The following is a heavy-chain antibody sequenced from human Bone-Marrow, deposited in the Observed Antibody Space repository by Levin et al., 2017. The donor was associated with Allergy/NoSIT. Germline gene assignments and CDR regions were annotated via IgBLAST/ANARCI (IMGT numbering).Heavy chain of an antibody. CDR2: MYHSGTT. D-gene: IGHD3-3*01. CDR1: GDSITRSSFY. V-gene: IGHV4-39*01. CDR3: ARHYFDCFSGRLRDCFDF. Sequence: PSETLSLTCTVSGDSITRSSFYWGWIRQPPGKGLEWIGSMYHSGTTYYNPSLKSRVTISIDTSKNLFSLKVTSVTATDTAVYFCARHYFDCFSGRLRDCFDFWGLGTLVTVSS. J-gene: IGHJ4*02.